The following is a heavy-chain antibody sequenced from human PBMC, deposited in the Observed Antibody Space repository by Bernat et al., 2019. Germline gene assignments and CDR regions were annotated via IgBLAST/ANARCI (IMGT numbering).Heavy chain of an antibody. J-gene: IGHJ4*02. V-gene: IGHV3-7*03. D-gene: IGHD3-16*02. CDR2: IKQDGSEK. Sequence: EVQLVESGGGLVQPGGSLRLSCAASGFTFSTYWMSWVRQAPGKGLEWVANIKQDGSEKYYVESVRGRFTISRDNAKTSLYLEMNSLRAEDRAVYYCATDGKVITAGGIIQDHTGEFDNWGQGTLVTVSS. CDR3: ATDGKVITAGGIIQDHTGEFDN. CDR1: GFTFSTYW.